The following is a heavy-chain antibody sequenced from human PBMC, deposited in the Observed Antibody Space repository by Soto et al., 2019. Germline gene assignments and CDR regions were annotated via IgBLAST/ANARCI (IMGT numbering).Heavy chain of an antibody. V-gene: IGHV1-2*04. CDR2: INPNSGGT. Sequence: ASVKVSCKASGYTFTGYYMHWVRQAPGQGLEWMGWINPNSGGTNYAQKFQGWVTMTRDTSISTAYMELSRLRSDDTAVYYCARASSEHDSSGYHLPGNYYYYGMDVWGQGTTVTVSS. J-gene: IGHJ6*02. CDR3: ARASSEHDSSGYHLPGNYYYYGMDV. CDR1: GYTFTGYY. D-gene: IGHD3-22*01.